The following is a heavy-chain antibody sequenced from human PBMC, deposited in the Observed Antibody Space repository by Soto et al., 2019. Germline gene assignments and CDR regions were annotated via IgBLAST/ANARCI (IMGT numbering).Heavy chain of an antibody. CDR3: ARDVGQPPRGMDV. D-gene: IGHD1-26*01. Sequence: WMRPTPGKGMEWVASISSSSSYIYYADSAKGRFTISRDNANNSRYLQMNSLSAEDTAVYYCARDVGQPPRGMDVWGQGTTVTVSS. V-gene: IGHV3-21*01. CDR2: ISSSSSYI. J-gene: IGHJ6*02.